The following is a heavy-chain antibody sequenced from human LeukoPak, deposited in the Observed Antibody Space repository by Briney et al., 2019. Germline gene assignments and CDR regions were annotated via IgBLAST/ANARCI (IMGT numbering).Heavy chain of an antibody. CDR2: INHSGST. Sequence: PSETLSLTCAVYGGSFSGYYWSWIRQPPGKGLEWIGEINHSGSTNYNPSLKSRVTISVDTSRNQFSLKLSSVTAADTAVYYCARANSHSYDSSGYYRGGWGYYFDYWGQGTLVTVSS. CDR1: GGSFSGYY. D-gene: IGHD3-22*01. CDR3: ARANSHSYDSSGYYRGGWGYYFDY. V-gene: IGHV4-34*01. J-gene: IGHJ4*02.